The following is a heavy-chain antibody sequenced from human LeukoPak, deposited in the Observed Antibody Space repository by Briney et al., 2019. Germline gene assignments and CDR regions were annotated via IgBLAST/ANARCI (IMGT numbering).Heavy chain of an antibody. V-gene: IGHV3-30*02. CDR2: IRYDGSNK. CDR1: GFTFSSYG. CDR3: ARAPENGGSLWFGELLSSLVY. J-gene: IGHJ4*02. D-gene: IGHD3-10*01. Sequence: GGSLRLSCAASGFTFSSYGMHWVRQAPGKGLEWVAFIRYDGSNKYYADSVKGRFTISRDNSKNTLYLQMNSLRAEDTAVYYCARAPENGGSLWFGELLSSLVYWGQGTLVTVSS.